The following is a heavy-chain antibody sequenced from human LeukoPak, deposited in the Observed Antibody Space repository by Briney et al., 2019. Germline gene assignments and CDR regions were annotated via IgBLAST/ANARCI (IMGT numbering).Heavy chain of an antibody. Sequence: PSETLSLTCTVSGGSISTYYWSWVRQPPGKGLEWLGYIYDSGSTNYNPSLKSRVTISVDASQNQFSLNLSSVTAADTAVYYCARTRRDSAGSIFFDYWGQGALVTISS. CDR2: IYDSGST. J-gene: IGHJ4*02. V-gene: IGHV4-59*01. D-gene: IGHD6-13*01. CDR3: ARTRRDSAGSIFFDY. CDR1: GGSISTYY.